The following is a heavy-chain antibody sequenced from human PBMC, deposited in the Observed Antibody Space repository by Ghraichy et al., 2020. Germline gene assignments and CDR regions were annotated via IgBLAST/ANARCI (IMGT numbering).Heavy chain of an antibody. J-gene: IGHJ4*02. V-gene: IGHV2-70*11. CDR2: IDWDDDK. CDR1: GFSLSTSGMC. Sequence: SGPTLVKPTQTLTLTCTFSGFSLSTSGMCVSWIRQPPGKALEWLARIDWDDDKYYSSSLKTRLTISTDTSKNQVVLTMTNMDPVDTATYFCARMYYYDRNGSPHFDYWGQGTPVTVSS. CDR3: ARMYYYDRNGSPHFDY. D-gene: IGHD3-22*01.